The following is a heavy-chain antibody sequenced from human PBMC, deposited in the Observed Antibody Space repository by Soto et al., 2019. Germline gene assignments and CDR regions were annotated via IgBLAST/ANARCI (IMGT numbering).Heavy chain of an antibody. CDR1: GFTFSSYA. Sequence: GGSLRLSCAASGFTFSSYAMSWVRQAPGKGLEWVSAISGSGGSTYYADTVKGRFTISRDNSKNTLYLQMNSLRAEDTAVYYCAKDDRPDRWLVPNWFDPWGQGTLVTVSS. CDR2: ISGSGGST. D-gene: IGHD6-19*01. CDR3: AKDDRPDRWLVPNWFDP. J-gene: IGHJ5*02. V-gene: IGHV3-23*01.